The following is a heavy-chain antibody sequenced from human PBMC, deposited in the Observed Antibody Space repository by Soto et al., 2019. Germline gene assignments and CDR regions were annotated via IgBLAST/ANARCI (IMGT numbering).Heavy chain of an antibody. CDR3: ASDRDYGDYYYYGMDV. CDR1: GGSISSGDYY. J-gene: IGHJ6*02. V-gene: IGHV4-30-4*01. D-gene: IGHD4-17*01. CDR2: IYYSGST. Sequence: QVQLQESGPGLVKPSQTLSLTCTVSGGSISSGDYYWSWIRQPPGKGLEWIGYIYYSGSTYYNPSLQSRVTISVDTSKNQFSRKLSSVTAADTAVYYCASDRDYGDYYYYGMDVWGQGTTVTVSS.